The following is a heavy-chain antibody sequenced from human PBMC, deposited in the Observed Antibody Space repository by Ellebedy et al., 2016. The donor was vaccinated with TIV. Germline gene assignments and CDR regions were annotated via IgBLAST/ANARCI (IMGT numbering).Heavy chain of an antibody. D-gene: IGHD3-3*01. Sequence: GESLKISCEASGFTVSASYLSWVRQAPGKGLEWVSTIYSGGSTNYADSVKGRFTISRHSSKNMLYLQMNALILEDTAVYYGSSPGYYGPFDHWGRGTLVTVSS. CDR3: SSPGYYGPFDH. CDR2: IYSGGST. CDR1: GFTVSASY. J-gene: IGHJ4*02. V-gene: IGHV3-53*04.